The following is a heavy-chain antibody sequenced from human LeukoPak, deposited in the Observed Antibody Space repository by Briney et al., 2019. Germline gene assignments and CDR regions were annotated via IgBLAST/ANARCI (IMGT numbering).Heavy chain of an antibody. J-gene: IGHJ5*02. CDR2: IYPGDSDT. CDR3: ARQVEYSSSSGNWFDP. V-gene: IGHV5-51*01. CDR1: GYSFTSYW. Sequence: GESLKISCKGSGYSFTSYWIGWLRQMPGKGLEWMGIIYPGDSDTRYSPSFQGQVTISADKSISTAYLQWSSLKASDTAMYYCARQVEYSSSSGNWFDPWGQGTLVTVSS. D-gene: IGHD6-6*01.